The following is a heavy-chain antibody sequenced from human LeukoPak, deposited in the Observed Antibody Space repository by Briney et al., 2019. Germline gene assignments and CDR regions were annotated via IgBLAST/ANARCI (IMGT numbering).Heavy chain of an antibody. J-gene: IGHJ4*02. CDR2: IRSSTGTT. CDR3: ARDEKYAFDH. V-gene: IGHV3-48*01. Sequence: GGSPRLSCAASGFTFNSYTMNWVRQAPGKGLEWVSYIRSSTGTTSYADSVKGRFTISTDNAKNSVYLQMASLRAEDTAVYFCARDEKYAFDHWGQGTLVTVSS. CDR1: GFTFNSYT.